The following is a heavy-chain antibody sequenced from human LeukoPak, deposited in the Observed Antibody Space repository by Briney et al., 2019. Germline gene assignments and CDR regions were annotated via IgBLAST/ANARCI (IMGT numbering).Heavy chain of an antibody. Sequence: GGSLRLSCAASGFTFSSYSMNWVRQAPGKGLEWVSSISSSSSYIYYADSVKGRFTISRDNAKNSLYLQMNSLRAEDTAVYYCARNGPLYGMDVWGQGTTVTVSS. V-gene: IGHV3-21*01. D-gene: IGHD2-8*01. CDR2: ISSSSSYI. CDR3: ARNGPLYGMDV. CDR1: GFTFSSYS. J-gene: IGHJ6*02.